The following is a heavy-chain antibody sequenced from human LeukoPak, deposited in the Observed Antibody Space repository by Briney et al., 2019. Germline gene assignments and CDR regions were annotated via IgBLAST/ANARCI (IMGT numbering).Heavy chain of an antibody. V-gene: IGHV4-31*03. Sequence: PSETLSLTCTVSGGSISSSSYYWSWIRQHPAKGLEWIGYIYYSGSAYYNPSLESRVTISIDTSKNQFSLKLTSVTAADTAVYFRARGTLRLFDYWGQGTLVTVSS. CDR2: IYYSGSA. J-gene: IGHJ4*02. CDR3: ARGTLRLFDY. D-gene: IGHD5/OR15-5a*01. CDR1: GGSISSSSYY.